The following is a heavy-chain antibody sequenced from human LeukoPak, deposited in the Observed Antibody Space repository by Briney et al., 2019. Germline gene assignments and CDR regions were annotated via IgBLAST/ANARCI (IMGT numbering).Heavy chain of an antibody. Sequence: PGGSLRLSCAASGFTFDDYAMHWVRQAPGKGLEWVSGISWNSGSIGYADSVKGRFTISRDNAKNSLYLQMNSLRAEDTALYYCTKDISSCGSLSGFEYWGQGTLVTVSS. CDR3: TKDISSCGSLSGFEY. CDR2: ISWNSGSI. D-gene: IGHD2-21*01. V-gene: IGHV3-9*01. J-gene: IGHJ4*02. CDR1: GFTFDDYA.